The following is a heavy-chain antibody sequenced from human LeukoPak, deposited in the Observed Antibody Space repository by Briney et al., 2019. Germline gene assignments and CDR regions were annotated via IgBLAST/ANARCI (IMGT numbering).Heavy chain of an antibody. CDR2: ISGSGGTA. D-gene: IGHD3-22*01. CDR3: AKKGYYDGSGYYMYYLDH. V-gene: IGHV3-23*01. J-gene: IGHJ4*02. CDR1: GFTFSIYA. Sequence: GGSLRLSCAASGFTFSIYAMSCVRQAPGKGLEWVSAISGSGGTAYYADSVKGRFTISRDNSKNTLYLQMNSLRAEDTAVYYCAKKGYYDGSGYYMYYLDHWGQGTLVTVSS.